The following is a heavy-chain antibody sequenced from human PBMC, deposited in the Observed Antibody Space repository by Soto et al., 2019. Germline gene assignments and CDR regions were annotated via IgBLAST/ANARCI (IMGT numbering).Heavy chain of an antibody. CDR2: INHSGST. Sequence: LSLTCAVYGGSFSGYYWSWIRQPPGKGLEWIGEINHSGSTNYNPSLKSRVTISVDTSKNQFSLKLSSVTAADTAVYYCARVSSSSRDRFDSWGQGTLVTVSS. V-gene: IGHV4-34*01. CDR3: ARVSSSSRDRFDS. CDR1: GGSFSGYY. D-gene: IGHD6-6*01. J-gene: IGHJ4*02.